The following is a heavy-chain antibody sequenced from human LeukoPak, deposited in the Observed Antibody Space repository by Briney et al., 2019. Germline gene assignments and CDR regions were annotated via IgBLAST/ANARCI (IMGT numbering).Heavy chain of an antibody. CDR1: GYTFTSYY. Sequence: ASVKVSCKASGYTFTSYYMHWVRQAPGQGLEWMGLINPAGGSTGYAQKFQGRVTMTRDMSTSTDYMELSSLRSEDTAIYYCARDNSVGDNAWWFDPWGQGTLVTVSS. CDR2: INPAGGST. J-gene: IGHJ5*02. D-gene: IGHD1-26*01. V-gene: IGHV1-46*01. CDR3: ARDNSVGDNAWWFDP.